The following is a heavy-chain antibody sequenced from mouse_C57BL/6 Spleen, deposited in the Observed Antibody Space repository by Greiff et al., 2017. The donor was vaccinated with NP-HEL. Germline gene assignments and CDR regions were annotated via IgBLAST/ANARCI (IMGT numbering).Heavy chain of an antibody. D-gene: IGHD1-1*01. CDR2: INPNYGTT. J-gene: IGHJ4*01. CDR1: GYSFTDYN. Sequence: VQLQQSGPELVKPGASVKISCKASGYSFTDYNMNWVTQSNGKSLEWIGVINPNYGTTSYNQKFKGKATLTVDQSSSTAYMQLNSLTSEDSAVYYCARAHYYGSSQYAMDYWGQGTSVTVSS. V-gene: IGHV1-39*01. CDR3: ARAHYYGSSQYAMDY.